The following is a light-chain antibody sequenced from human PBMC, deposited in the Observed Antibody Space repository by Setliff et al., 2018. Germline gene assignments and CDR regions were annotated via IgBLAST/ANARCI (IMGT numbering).Light chain of an antibody. V-gene: IGLV2-14*01. Sequence: QSALTQPASVSGSPGQSITISCTGTSGDVGGYDYVSWYQQHPGKAPKLMIYDVSNRPSGVSNRFSGSKSGNTASLTISGLQAEDEADYYCISYAGSNNYVFGTGTKGTVL. J-gene: IGLJ1*01. CDR2: DVS. CDR1: SGDVGGYDY. CDR3: ISYAGSNNYV.